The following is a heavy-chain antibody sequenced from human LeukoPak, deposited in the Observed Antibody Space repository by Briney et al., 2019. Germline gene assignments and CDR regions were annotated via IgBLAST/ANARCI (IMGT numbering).Heavy chain of an antibody. D-gene: IGHD7-27*01. CDR3: ARGGDGHRWGRRFDASDI. CDR1: GYTFTTYG. V-gene: IGHV1-18*01. CDR2: ISGYNGNT. Sequence: ASVKVSCKTSGYTFTTYGISWVRQAPGQGLEWMGWISGYNGNTNYAQKLQGRVTMTTDTSTSTAHMELRSLRSDDTAVYYCARGGDGHRWGRRFDASDIWGQGTMVTVSS. J-gene: IGHJ3*02.